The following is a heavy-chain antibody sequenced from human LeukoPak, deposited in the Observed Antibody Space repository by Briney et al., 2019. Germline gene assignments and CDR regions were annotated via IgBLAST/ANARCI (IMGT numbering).Heavy chain of an antibody. V-gene: IGHV3-21*01. CDR1: GFTFSSYS. CDR2: ISRTSSYI. Sequence: RPGGSLRLSCAASGFTFSSYSMNWVRQAPGKGLEWVSSISRTSSYIYYADSVKGRFTMFRDNAKNSLYLQMDSLSAEDTAVYYCAREGSSGWDFDYWGQGTLVTVSS. J-gene: IGHJ4*02. CDR3: AREGSSGWDFDY. D-gene: IGHD6-19*01.